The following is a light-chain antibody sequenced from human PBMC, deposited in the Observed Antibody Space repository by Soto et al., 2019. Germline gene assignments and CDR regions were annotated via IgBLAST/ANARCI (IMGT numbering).Light chain of an antibody. J-gene: IGKJ5*01. CDR2: AAS. V-gene: IGKV1-9*01. CDR3: QQLNSFPIT. Sequence: DIHMTPSPSFLSDSAGDRVTITCRASQVISSYLAWYQQKPGRAPKLLIYAASTLQSGVPSRFSGSGSGTEFTLTITSLQPEDFATYYCQQLNSFPITFGQGTRLEN. CDR1: QVISSY.